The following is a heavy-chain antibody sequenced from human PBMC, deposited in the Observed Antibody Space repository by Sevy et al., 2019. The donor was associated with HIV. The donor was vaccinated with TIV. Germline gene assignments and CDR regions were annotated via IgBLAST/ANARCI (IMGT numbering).Heavy chain of an antibody. Sequence: VSVKVSCKVSGYTLAKFSIHWVRQAPGKGLEWMTSFDPEDGDPEDGKTIYAQKFLGRVTMTEDTSTDTAYMELSSLRSDDTAVYYCATTKDYYDSSGYPFHYWGQGTLVTVSS. J-gene: IGHJ4*02. V-gene: IGHV1-24*01. CDR1: GYTLAKFS. D-gene: IGHD3-22*01. CDR2: FDPEDGDPEDGKT. CDR3: ATTKDYYDSSGYPFHY.